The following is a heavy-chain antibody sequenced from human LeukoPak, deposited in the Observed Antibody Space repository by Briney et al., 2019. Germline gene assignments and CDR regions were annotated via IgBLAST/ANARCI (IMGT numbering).Heavy chain of an antibody. CDR2: INPSGGST. CDR3: ARVVGQQLGLGYYYGMDV. D-gene: IGHD6-13*01. V-gene: IGHV1-46*01. J-gene: IGHJ6*02. CDR1: GYTFTSYY. Sequence: GASVKVSCKASGYTFTSYYMHWVRQAPGQGLEWMGIINPSGGSTSYAQKFRGRVTMTRDTSTSTVYMELSSLRSEDTAVYYCARVVGQQLGLGYYYGMDVWGQGTTVTVSS.